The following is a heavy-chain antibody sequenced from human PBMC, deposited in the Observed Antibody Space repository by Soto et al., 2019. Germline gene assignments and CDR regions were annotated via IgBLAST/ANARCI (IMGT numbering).Heavy chain of an antibody. D-gene: IGHD3-22*01. CDR1: GFTFITYD. CDR2: IIPIFGTT. J-gene: IGHJ5*02. Sequence: ASVKVSCKASGFTFITYDFSWVRQAAGQGLEWVGRIIPIFGTTNYAQNLQGRVTISADKSTLTSYMELHSLTSDDTALYYCARDRTDSGYYTNWLDPWGQGTQVTVSS. V-gene: IGHV1-69*06. CDR3: ARDRTDSGYYTNWLDP.